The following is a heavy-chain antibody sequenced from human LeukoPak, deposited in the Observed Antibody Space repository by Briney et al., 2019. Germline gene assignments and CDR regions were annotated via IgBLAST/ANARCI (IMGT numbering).Heavy chain of an antibody. V-gene: IGHV4-38-2*02. D-gene: IGHD2-8*01. CDR2: IYHSGST. J-gene: IGHJ4*02. CDR1: GYSISSGYY. CDR3: ASNGKSTSLFDY. Sequence: SETLSLTCTVSGYSISSGYYWGWIRQPPGKGLEWIGSIYHSGSTYYNPSLKSRVTISVDKSKNQFSLKLSSVTAADTAVYYCASNGKSTSLFDYWGQGTLVTVSS.